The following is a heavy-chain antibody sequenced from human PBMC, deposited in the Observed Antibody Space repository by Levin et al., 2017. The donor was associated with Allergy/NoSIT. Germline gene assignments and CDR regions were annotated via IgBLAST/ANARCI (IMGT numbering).Heavy chain of an antibody. CDR1: GFSVSSSGMC. J-gene: IGHJ3*01. CDR3: ARFDLYGNWGSAFDV. Sequence: QTLSLTCTVSGFSVSSSGMCVNWIRQPPGKALEWLALIGWADDKYYSDSLKTRLTISKDTSKNEVTLTMTNMDPADTGTYYCARFDLYGNWGSAFDVWGHGTMVTVSS. CDR2: IGWADDK. D-gene: IGHD7-27*01. V-gene: IGHV2-70*01.